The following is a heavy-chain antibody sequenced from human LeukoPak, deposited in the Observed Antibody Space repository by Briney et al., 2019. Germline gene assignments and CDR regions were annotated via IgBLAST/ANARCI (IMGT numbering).Heavy chain of an antibody. J-gene: IGHJ4*02. D-gene: IGHD2-2*01. V-gene: IGHV3-23*01. Sequence: PGGSLRLSCAASGFTFSSYGMSWVRQAPGKGLEWVSAISGSGGTTYYADSVKGRFTISRDNSRNTLYVQMNSLRAEDTAVYYCAKGYCSTTSCSAGYWGQGTLVTVSS. CDR2: ISGSGGTT. CDR1: GFTFSSYG. CDR3: AKGYCSTTSCSAGY.